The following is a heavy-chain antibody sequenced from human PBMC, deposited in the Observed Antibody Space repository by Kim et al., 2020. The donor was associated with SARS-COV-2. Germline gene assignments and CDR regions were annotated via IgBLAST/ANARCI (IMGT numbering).Heavy chain of an antibody. CDR3: VTLAAAPSWYFDL. CDR2: ISSNGGST. V-gene: IGHV3-64D*09. J-gene: IGHJ2*01. D-gene: IGHD6-13*01. Sequence: GGSLRLSCSASGFTFSSYAMHWVRQAPGKGLEYVSAISSNGGSTYYADSVKGRFTISRDNSKNTLYLQMSSLRAEDTAVYYCVTLAAAPSWYFDLWGRGTLVTVSS. CDR1: GFTFSSYA.